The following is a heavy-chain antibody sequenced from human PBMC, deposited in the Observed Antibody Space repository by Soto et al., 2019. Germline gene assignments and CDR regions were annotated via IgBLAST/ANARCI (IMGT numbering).Heavy chain of an antibody. CDR3: AIARVVVSSLDH. D-gene: IGHD2-15*01. V-gene: IGHV3-30*16. CDR1: GFTFCRNA. J-gene: IGHJ4*01. CDR2: ISYDSCEI. Sequence: PGGSLRLSWVGAGFTFCRNAMHWVRQAPGKGLKWAAFISYDSCEIFYADSVKGRFTISRDNPQNTLFLHMNSPRADDTAVYYFAIARVVVSSLDHSGQGTLVS.